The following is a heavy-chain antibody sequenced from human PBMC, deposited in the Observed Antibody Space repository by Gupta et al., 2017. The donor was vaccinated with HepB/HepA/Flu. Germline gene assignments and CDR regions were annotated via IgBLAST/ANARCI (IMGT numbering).Heavy chain of an antibody. CDR2: ISYDGSNK. CDR3: AREGGGWQLHDLPPFFDY. Sequence: QVQLVESGGGVVQPGRSLRLSCAASGFTFSSYAMHWVRQAPGKGLEWVAVISYDGSNKYYADSVKGRFTISRDNSKNTLYLQMNSLRAEDTAVYYCAREGGGWQLHDLPPFFDYWGQGTLVTVSS. V-gene: IGHV3-30-3*01. D-gene: IGHD6-19*01. CDR1: GFTFSSYA. J-gene: IGHJ4*02.